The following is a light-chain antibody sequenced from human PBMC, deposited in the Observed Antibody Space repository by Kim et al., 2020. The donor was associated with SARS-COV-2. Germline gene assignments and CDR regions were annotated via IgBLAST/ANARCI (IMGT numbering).Light chain of an antibody. CDR1: RSDVGGYNY. V-gene: IGLV2-8*01. J-gene: IGLJ2*01. CDR3: SSYAGSNNLV. Sequence: GQSVTTSCPGTRSDVGGYNYGSWYKQHPGKAPKLMIYEVSKRPSGVPDRFSGSKSGNTASLTVSGLQAEDEADYYCSSYAGSNNLVFGGGTQLTVL. CDR2: EVS.